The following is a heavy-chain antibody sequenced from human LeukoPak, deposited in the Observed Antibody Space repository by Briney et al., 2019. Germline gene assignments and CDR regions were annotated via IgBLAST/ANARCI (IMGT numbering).Heavy chain of an antibody. CDR1: GGSISSYY. D-gene: IGHD6-13*01. J-gene: IGHJ4*02. V-gene: IGHV4-4*07. Sequence: SETLSLTCTVSGGSISSYYWSWIRQPAGKGLDWIGRIYTSGSTNYNPSLKSRVTMSVDTSKNQFSLKLSSVTAADTAVYYCARDPGGRSSSWAFDYWGQGTLVTVSS. CDR2: IYTSGST. CDR3: ARDPGGRSSSWAFDY.